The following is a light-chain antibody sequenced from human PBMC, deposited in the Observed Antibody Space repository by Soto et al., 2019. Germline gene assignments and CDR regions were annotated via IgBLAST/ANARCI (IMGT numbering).Light chain of an antibody. CDR2: GNS. Sequence: QSVLTQPPSVSGAPGQRVTISCTGSSSNIGAGYDVHWYQHLPGAAPKLLIYGNSNRPSGVPDRFSGSKSGASASLPITGLQAEDEADYYCQSYDSSLPYVFGTGTKLTVL. CDR1: SSNIGAGYD. J-gene: IGLJ1*01. CDR3: QSYDSSLPYV. V-gene: IGLV1-40*01.